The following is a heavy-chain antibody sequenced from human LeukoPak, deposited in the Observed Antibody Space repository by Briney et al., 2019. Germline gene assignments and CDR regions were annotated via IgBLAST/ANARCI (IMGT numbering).Heavy chain of an antibody. Sequence: SETLSLTCTVSGGSISSGGYYWSWIRQHPGKGLEWIGYIYYSGSTYYNPSLKSRVTISVDTSKNQFSLKLSSVTAADTAVYYCARTGPERYCSSTSCPFPPDYYMDVWGKGTTVTVSS. CDR1: GGSISSGGYY. V-gene: IGHV4-31*03. D-gene: IGHD2-2*01. CDR2: IYYSGST. J-gene: IGHJ6*03. CDR3: ARTGPERYCSSTSCPFPPDYYMDV.